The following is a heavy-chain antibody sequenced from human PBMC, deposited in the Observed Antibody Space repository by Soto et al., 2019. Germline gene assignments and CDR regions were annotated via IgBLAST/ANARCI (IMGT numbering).Heavy chain of an antibody. V-gene: IGHV1-3*01. CDR2: INAGNGNT. CDR3: ASHPLDYCSSTSCPNYYYYMDV. CDR1: GYTFASYA. J-gene: IGHJ6*03. D-gene: IGHD2-2*01. Sequence: ASVKVSCKASGYTFASYAMHWVRQAPGQRLEWMGWINAGNGNTKYSQKFQGRVTITRDTSASTAYMELSSLRSEDTAVYYCASHPLDYCSSTSCPNYYYYMDVWGKGTTVTVSS.